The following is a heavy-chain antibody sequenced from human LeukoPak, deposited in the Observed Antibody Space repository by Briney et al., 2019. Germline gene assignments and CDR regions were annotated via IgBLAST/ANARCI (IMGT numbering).Heavy chain of an antibody. Sequence: SVKVSCKASGGTFSSYAISWVRQASGQGLEWMGGIIPIFGTANYAQKFQGRVTITADESTSTAYMELSSLRSEDTAVYYCARDQGTGGGYYYYGMDVWGKGTTVTVSS. CDR2: IIPIFGTA. V-gene: IGHV1-69*13. CDR3: ARDQGTGGGYYYYGMDV. J-gene: IGHJ6*04. D-gene: IGHD1-14*01. CDR1: GGTFSSYA.